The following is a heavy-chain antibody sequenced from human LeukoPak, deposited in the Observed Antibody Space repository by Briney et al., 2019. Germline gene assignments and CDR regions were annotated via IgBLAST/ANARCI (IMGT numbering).Heavy chain of an antibody. Sequence: GGSLRLSCAASGFTFRSYEMDWVRQAPGKGLEWVAYISSGGSTTKYADSVKGRFTISRDNAKDSLYLQMSSLRAEDTAVYYCAKDYTGAYDYWGQGILVTVSS. V-gene: IGHV3-48*03. CDR3: AKDYTGAYDY. J-gene: IGHJ4*02. D-gene: IGHD1-1*01. CDR2: ISSGGSTT. CDR1: GFTFRSYE.